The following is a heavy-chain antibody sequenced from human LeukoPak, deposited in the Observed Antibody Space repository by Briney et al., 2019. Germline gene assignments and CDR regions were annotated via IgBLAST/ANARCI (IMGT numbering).Heavy chain of an antibody. J-gene: IGHJ3*02. V-gene: IGHV4-59*01. CDR3: ARGGDFWSGYYMARNDAFDI. CDR2: IYYSGST. Sequence: SETLSLTCTVSGGSISSYYWSWIRQPPGKGLEWIGYIYYSGSTNYNPALKRRVTISVDTSKHQFSLKLCSVTAADTAVTYCARGGDFWSGYYMARNDAFDIWGQGTMVTVSS. CDR1: GGSISSYY. D-gene: IGHD3-3*01.